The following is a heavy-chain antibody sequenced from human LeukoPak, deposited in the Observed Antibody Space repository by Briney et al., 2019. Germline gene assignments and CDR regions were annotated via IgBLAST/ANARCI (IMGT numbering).Heavy chain of an antibody. J-gene: IGHJ4*02. CDR3: ARFSWFGELSHDY. CDR2: FYTSGTT. CDR1: GVSISSDSYY. Sequence: PSETLSLTCTVSGVSISSDSYYWSWIRQPAGKGLEWIGRFYTSGTTNYNPSLKSRVTISVDTSKNQFSLKLRSVTAADTAVYYCARFSWFGELSHDYWGQGTLVTVSS. D-gene: IGHD3-10*01. V-gene: IGHV4-61*02.